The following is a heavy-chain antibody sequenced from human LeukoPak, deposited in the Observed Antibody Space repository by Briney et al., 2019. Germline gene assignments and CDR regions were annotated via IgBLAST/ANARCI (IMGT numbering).Heavy chain of an antibody. CDR3: ATSHSYCSGGSCQFSFDY. V-gene: IGHV4-30-4*01. D-gene: IGHD2-15*01. Sequence: SQTLSLTCTVSGGSISSGVYYWSWIRQPPGKGLEWIGYIYYSGSTYYNPSPKSRVTISVDTSKNQFSLKLSSVTAADTAVYYCATSHSYCSGGSCQFSFDYWGQGTLVTVSS. CDR1: GGSISSGVYY. CDR2: IYYSGST. J-gene: IGHJ4*02.